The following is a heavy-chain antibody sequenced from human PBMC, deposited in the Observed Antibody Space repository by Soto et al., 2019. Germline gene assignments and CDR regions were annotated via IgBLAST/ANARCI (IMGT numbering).Heavy chain of an antibody. CDR3: ARAGYCSGGSCYYGAY. CDR1: GGTFSSYA. CDR2: IIPIFGTA. V-gene: IGHV1-69*13. J-gene: IGHJ4*02. Sequence: SVKVSCKASGGTFSSYAISWVRQAPGRGLEWMGGIIPIFGTANYAQKFQGRVTITADESTSTAYIELSSLRSEDTAVYYCARAGYCSGGSCYYGAYWGQGTLVTVSS. D-gene: IGHD2-15*01.